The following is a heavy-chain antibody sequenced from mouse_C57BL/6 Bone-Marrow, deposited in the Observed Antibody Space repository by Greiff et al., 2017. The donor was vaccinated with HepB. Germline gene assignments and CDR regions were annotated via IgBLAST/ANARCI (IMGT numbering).Heavy chain of an antibody. D-gene: IGHD2-3*01. CDR2: ISYDGSN. CDR1: GYSITSVYY. Sequence: VQLKESGPGLVKPSQSLSLTCSVTGYSITSVYYWNWIRQFPGNQLEWMGYISYDGSNNYNPSLKNRNSITRDTSKNQFFLKLNSVTTEDTATYFCARGEVYDGYYGYAMDYWGQGTSVTVSS. J-gene: IGHJ4*01. V-gene: IGHV3-6*01. CDR3: ARGEVYDGYYGYAMDY.